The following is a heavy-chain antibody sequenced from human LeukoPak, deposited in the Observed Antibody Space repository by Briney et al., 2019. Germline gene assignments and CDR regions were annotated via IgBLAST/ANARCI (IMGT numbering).Heavy chain of an antibody. Sequence: PGGSLRLSCAASGFTFSSYWMHWVRQAPGKGLVWVSRSNSDGSSTSYADSVKGRFTVSRDNAKNTLYLQMNSLRAEDTAVYYRARALGIDAFHIWGQGTMVTVSS. CDR2: SNSDGSST. D-gene: IGHD1-14*01. J-gene: IGHJ3*02. CDR1: GFTFSSYW. CDR3: ARALGIDAFHI. V-gene: IGHV3-74*01.